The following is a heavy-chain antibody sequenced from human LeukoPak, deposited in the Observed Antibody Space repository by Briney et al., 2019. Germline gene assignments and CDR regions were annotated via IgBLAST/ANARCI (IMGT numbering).Heavy chain of an antibody. CDR3: AKDPYYDSSGYYSYFDY. V-gene: IGHV3-23*01. D-gene: IGHD3-22*01. CDR2: ISASADST. CDR1: GFTFNAFG. Sequence: GGSLRLSCAASGFTFNAFGMNWVRQAPGKGLEWVSAISASADSTYYADFVKGRLTISRDNSKNTLYLQMNRLRAEDTAVYYCAKDPYYDSSGYYSYFDYWGQGILVTVSS. J-gene: IGHJ4*02.